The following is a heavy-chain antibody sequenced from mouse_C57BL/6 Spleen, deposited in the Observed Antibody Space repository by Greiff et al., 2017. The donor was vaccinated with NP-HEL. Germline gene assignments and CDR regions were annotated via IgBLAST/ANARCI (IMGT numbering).Heavy chain of an antibody. CDR3: ARGYDGYSGYFDY. CDR2: ISDGGSYT. Sequence: EVKLVESGGGLVKPGGSLKLSCAASGFTFSSYAMSWVRQTPEKRLEWVATISDGGSYTYYPDNVKGRFPISRDNAKNNLYLQMSHLKSEDTAMYYCARGYDGYSGYFDYWGQGTTLTVSS. J-gene: IGHJ2*01. D-gene: IGHD2-3*01. CDR1: GFTFSSYA. V-gene: IGHV5-4*03.